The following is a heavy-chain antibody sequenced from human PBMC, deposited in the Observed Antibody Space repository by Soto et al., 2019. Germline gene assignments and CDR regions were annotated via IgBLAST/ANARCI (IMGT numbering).Heavy chain of an antibody. J-gene: IGHJ4*02. D-gene: IGHD5-12*01. CDR1: CYIFTSYG. CDR3: ARLNSDYAVDF. Sequence: ASVKVSCKPSCYIFTSYGFIWLRQAPGQGPEWMGWISTWNDDKRDTQKFRDRVTMTTDTSTSTAYMELRSLRFDDTAVYYCARLNSDYAVDFWGQGTLVTVSS. CDR2: ISTWNDDK. V-gene: IGHV1-18*04.